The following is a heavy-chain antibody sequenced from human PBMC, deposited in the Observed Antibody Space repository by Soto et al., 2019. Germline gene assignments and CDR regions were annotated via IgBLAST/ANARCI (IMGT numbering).Heavy chain of an antibody. J-gene: IGHJ4*02. CDR1: GFTFSSYW. V-gene: IGHV3-21*01. Sequence: GGSLRLSCAASGFTFSSYWMHWVRQAPGKGLEWVSSISSSSSYIYYADSVKGRFTISRDNAKNSLYLQMNSLRAEDTAVYYCARDPSSIAAAGTGGDYWGQGTLVTVSS. CDR3: ARDPSSIAAAGTGGDY. D-gene: IGHD6-13*01. CDR2: ISSSSSYI.